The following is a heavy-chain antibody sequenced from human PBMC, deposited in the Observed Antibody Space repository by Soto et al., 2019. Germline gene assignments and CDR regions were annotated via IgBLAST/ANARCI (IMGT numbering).Heavy chain of an antibody. CDR2: IKYDGSEE. Sequence: EWSLRLSYVVSGFSFISVWMTLVRQAPGKGLECVANIKYDGSEEYYVDSVKGRFTISRDNAKNSLYLQMNSLRDEDSAVYYCVTDLNWQGHWGQGT. CDR3: VTDLNWQGH. CDR1: GFSFISVW. V-gene: IGHV3-7*01. J-gene: IGHJ4*02.